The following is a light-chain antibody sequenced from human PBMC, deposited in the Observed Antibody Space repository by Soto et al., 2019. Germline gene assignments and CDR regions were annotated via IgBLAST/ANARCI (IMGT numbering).Light chain of an antibody. CDR3: QQYGSSPIT. CDR1: QSISSSY. J-gene: IGKJ5*01. CDR2: GAS. V-gene: IGKV3-20*01. Sequence: DIVLTQSPGTLSLSPWERATLSCRASQSISSSYLAWYRQKPGQAPRLLIYGASSRATGIPDRFSGSGSGTDFTLTISRLEAEDFAVFYCQQYGSSPITFGHGTRLEIK.